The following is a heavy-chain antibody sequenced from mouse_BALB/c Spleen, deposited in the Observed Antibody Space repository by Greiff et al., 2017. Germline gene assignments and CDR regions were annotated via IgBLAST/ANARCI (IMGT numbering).Heavy chain of an antibody. D-gene: IGHD2-14*01. Sequence: QVQLQQSGAELMKPGASVKISCKATGYTFSSYWIEWVKQRPGHGLEWIGEILPGSGSTNYNEKFKGKATFTAATSSNTAYMQLSSLTSEDSAVYYCASWYYRYGRGVYAMDYWGQGTSVTVSS. CDR3: ASWYYRYGRGVYAMDY. J-gene: IGHJ4*01. V-gene: IGHV1-9*01. CDR2: ILPGSGST. CDR1: GYTFSSYW.